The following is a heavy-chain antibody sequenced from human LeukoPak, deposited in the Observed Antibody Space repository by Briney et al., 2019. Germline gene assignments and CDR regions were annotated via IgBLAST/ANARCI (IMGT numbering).Heavy chain of an antibody. CDR2: IYYSGST. D-gene: IGHD2-2*01. Sequence: PSETLSLTCTVSGGSISSYYWSWIRQPPGKGLEWIGYIYYSGSTNYNPSLKSRVTISVDTSKNQFSLKLSSVTAADTAVYYCARVRYQLLYYYMDVWGKGTTVTVSS. CDR3: ARVRYQLLYYYMDV. V-gene: IGHV4-59*01. J-gene: IGHJ6*03. CDR1: GGSISSYY.